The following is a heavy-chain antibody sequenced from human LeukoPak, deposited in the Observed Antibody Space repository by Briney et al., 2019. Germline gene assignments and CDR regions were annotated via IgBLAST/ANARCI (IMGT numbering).Heavy chain of an antibody. CDR3: ATLPFLPPPNYYCYYYMGV. CDR2: FDPEDGET. Sequence: ASVKVSCKXSGYTLTELSMHWVRQAPGKGLEWMGGFDPEDGETIYAQKFQGRVTMTEDTSTDTAYMELSSLRSEDTAVYYCATLPFLPPPNYYCYYYMGVWGKGTTVTVSS. J-gene: IGHJ6*03. CDR1: GYTLTELS. V-gene: IGHV1-24*01.